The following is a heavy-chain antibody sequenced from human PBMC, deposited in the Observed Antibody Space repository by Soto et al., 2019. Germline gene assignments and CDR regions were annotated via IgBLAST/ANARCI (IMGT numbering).Heavy chain of an antibody. D-gene: IGHD4-17*01. CDR2: ISYDGSNK. J-gene: IGHJ6*02. V-gene: IGHV3-30*18. CDR1: GFTFSSYG. CDR3: AKDDDYGDLCLYYYYGMDV. Sequence: ESGGGVVQPGRSLRLSCAASGFTFSSYGMHWVRQAPGKGLEWVAVISYDGSNKYYADSVKGRFTISRDNSKNTLYLQMNSLRAEDTAVYYCAKDDDYGDLCLYYYYGMDVWGQGTTVTLSS.